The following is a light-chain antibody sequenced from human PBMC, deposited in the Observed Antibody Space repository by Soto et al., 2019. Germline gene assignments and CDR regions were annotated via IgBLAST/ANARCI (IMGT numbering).Light chain of an antibody. Sequence: DIQMTQSPSTLSASIGDRVTSTCRASQSVETWLAWYQQKPGKAPKLLIYKASSLQTGVPSRFSGSGSGTEFTLTISSLLPDDFATYYCQHYNDYSRMFGQGTKVEIK. CDR1: QSVETW. J-gene: IGKJ1*01. V-gene: IGKV1-5*03. CDR3: QHYNDYSRM. CDR2: KAS.